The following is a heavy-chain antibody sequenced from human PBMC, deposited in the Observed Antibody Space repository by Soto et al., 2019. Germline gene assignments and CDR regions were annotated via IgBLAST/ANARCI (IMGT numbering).Heavy chain of an antibody. V-gene: IGHV3-21*01. Sequence: PGGSLRLSCAASGFTFSSYSMNWVRQAPGKGLEWVSSISSSSSYIYYADSVKGRFTISRDNAKNSLYLQMNSLRAEDTAFYYCARDDYGGRGFDYWGQGTLVTVSS. CDR2: ISSSSSYI. CDR1: GFTFSSYS. J-gene: IGHJ4*02. D-gene: IGHD4-17*01. CDR3: ARDDYGGRGFDY.